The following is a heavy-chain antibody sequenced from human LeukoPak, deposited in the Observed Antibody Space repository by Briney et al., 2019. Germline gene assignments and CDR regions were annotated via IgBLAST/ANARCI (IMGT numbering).Heavy chain of an antibody. D-gene: IGHD3-9*01. CDR1: GYSISTGYY. V-gene: IGHV4-38-2*02. CDR3: ATDLRYFSL. J-gene: IGHJ4*02. Sequence: SETLSLTCTVSGYSISTGYYWDWIRQPPGEGPEWIGSIYHSGSTYYNPSLKGRVTISRDTSKNQFSLKLSSVTAADTAVYYCATDLRYFSLWGQGTLLTVSS. CDR2: IYHSGST.